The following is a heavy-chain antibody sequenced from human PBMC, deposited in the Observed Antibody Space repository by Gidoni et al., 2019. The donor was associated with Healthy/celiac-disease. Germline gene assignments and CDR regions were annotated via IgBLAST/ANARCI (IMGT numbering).Heavy chain of an antibody. J-gene: IGHJ4*02. V-gene: IGHV3-21*01. CDR1: GVPFSSYS. D-gene: IGHD6-13*01. CDR3: SIEAASGYYFDY. CDR2: IISSISYI. Sequence: EVQRVESGGGLVKPGGSLRLSCAASGVPFSSYSMHCVRQAPGKGLEWCSSIISSISYIYYADSVNGRFTISRDNAKNSLYLQMNSPRAEDTAVYYCSIEAASGYYFDYWVQGTLVTVSS.